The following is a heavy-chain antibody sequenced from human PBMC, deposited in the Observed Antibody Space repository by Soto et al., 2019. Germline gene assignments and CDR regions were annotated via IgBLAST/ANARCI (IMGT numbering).Heavy chain of an antibody. CDR2: ISGSGGST. D-gene: IGHD4-17*01. J-gene: IGHJ4*02. Sequence: EVQLLESGGGLVQPGGSLRLSCAASGFTFSSYAMSWVRQALGKGLEWVSAISGSGGSTYYADSVKGRFTISRDNSKNTLYLQMNSLRAEDTAVYYCAKGGKERLRWEVLDYWGQGTLVTVSS. CDR3: AKGGKERLRWEVLDY. CDR1: GFTFSSYA. V-gene: IGHV3-23*01.